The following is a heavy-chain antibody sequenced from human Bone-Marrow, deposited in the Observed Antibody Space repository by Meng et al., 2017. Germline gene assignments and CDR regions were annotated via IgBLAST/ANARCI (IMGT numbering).Heavy chain of an antibody. CDR1: GYTFTAYY. V-gene: IGHV1-2*06. D-gene: IGHD2-21*01. CDR3: ARDENISLGKLFGDY. CDR2: INPDTGDT. J-gene: IGHJ4*02. Sequence: VQSEAELKKPGASVKVSCKPSGYTFTAYYIHWVRQAPGQGLEWMGHINPDTGDTLYAQKFQGRVSMTGDTSISTAYVELSGLRSDDAAVYYCARDENISLGKLFGDYWGQGTLVTVSS.